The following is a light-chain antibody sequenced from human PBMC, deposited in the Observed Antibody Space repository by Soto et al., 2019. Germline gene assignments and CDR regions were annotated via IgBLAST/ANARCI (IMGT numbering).Light chain of an antibody. J-gene: IGKJ1*01. CDR2: GAS. CDR3: HQYGSSPQT. Sequence: EIVLTQSPGTLSLSPGERATLSCRASQSVSSSYLAWYQQKPGQAPRLLIYGASSRATGIPDRFTGSGSGTDFTFTISRLEPEDFAVFYCHQYGSSPQTFGQGTKVEIK. V-gene: IGKV3-20*01. CDR1: QSVSSSY.